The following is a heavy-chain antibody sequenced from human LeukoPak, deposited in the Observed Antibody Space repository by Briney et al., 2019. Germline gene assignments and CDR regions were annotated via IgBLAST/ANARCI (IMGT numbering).Heavy chain of an antibody. J-gene: IGHJ5*02. V-gene: IGHV3-30-3*01. Sequence: GGSLRLSCAASGFTFSSYAMHWVRQAPGKGLEWVAVISYDGSNKYYADSVKGRFTISRNNSKNTLYLQMNSLRAEDTAVHYCARDPCSYPQVGARKNWFDPWGQGTLVTVSS. CDR3: ARDPCSYPQVGARKNWFDP. CDR1: GFTFSSYA. CDR2: ISYDGSNK. D-gene: IGHD1-26*01.